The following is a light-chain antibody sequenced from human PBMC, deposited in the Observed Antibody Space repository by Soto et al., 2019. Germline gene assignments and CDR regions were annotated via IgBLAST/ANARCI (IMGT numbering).Light chain of an antibody. Sequence: SALTEPASVSGSTAQSITISCTETSSDVGGYNYVSWYQQHPGKAPKLMIYDVSNRPSGVSNRFSGSKSGNTASLTISGLQAEDEADYYCSSYTSSSTLVFGTGTKVTVL. J-gene: IGLJ1*01. CDR1: SSDVGGYNY. CDR2: DVS. CDR3: SSYTSSSTLV. V-gene: IGLV2-14*01.